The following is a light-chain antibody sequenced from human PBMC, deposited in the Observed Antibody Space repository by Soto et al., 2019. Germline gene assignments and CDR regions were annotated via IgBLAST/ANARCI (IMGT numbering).Light chain of an antibody. CDR1: QSVSSNY. CDR3: QQYGSSPIT. CDR2: AAS. V-gene: IGKV3-20*01. J-gene: IGKJ5*01. Sequence: EIVLTQSPGPLSLSPGERATLSCRSSQSVSSNYLVWYQQKPGQAPRLIIYAASSRATGIPDRFSGSGSGTDFTLTISRLEPEDFAVYYCQQYGSSPITLGQGTRLEIK.